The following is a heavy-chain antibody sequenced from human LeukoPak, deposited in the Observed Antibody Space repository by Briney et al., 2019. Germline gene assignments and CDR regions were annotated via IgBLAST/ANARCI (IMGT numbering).Heavy chain of an antibody. CDR2: ISYDGSNK. CDR1: GFTFSSYG. D-gene: IGHD3-16*02. CDR3: AKDRGREITFGGVIVYYFDY. Sequence: GRSLRLSCAASGFTFSSYGMHWVRQAPGKGLEWVAVISYDGSNKYCADSVKGRFTISRDNSKNTLYLQMNSLRAEDTAVYYCAKDRGREITFGGVIVYYFDYWGQGTLVTVSS. V-gene: IGHV3-30*18. J-gene: IGHJ4*02.